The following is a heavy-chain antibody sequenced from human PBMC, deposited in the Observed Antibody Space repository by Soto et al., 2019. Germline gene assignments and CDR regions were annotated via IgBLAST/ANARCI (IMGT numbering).Heavy chain of an antibody. CDR1: GGTFSSYA. D-gene: IGHD3-22*01. V-gene: IGHV1-69*01. CDR3: ARSPGYYDSIVLGPWDY. CDR2: IIPIFGTA. Sequence: QVQLVQSGAEVKKPGSSVKVSCKASGGTFSSYAISWVRQAPGQGLEWMGGIIPIFGTANYAQKFQGRVTITADESTSIAYMELSSLRSEHTAVYYCARSPGYYDSIVLGPWDYWGQGTLVTVSS. J-gene: IGHJ4*02.